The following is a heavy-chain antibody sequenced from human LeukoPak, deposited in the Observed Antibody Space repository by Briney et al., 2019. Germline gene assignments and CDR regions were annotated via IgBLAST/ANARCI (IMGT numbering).Heavy chain of an antibody. CDR1: GLTVSNDY. V-gene: IGHV3-66*01. CDR3: ARVRYGFGNSLDY. Sequence: GRSLRLSCAASGLTVSNDYMSWVRQAPGKGLEWVAVIHNADSAYYADSVKGRFTISRDNSKNTLYLQMNSLRAEDTAVYYCARVRYGFGNSLDYWGQGTLVTVSS. J-gene: IGHJ4*02. CDR2: IHNADSA. D-gene: IGHD5-18*01.